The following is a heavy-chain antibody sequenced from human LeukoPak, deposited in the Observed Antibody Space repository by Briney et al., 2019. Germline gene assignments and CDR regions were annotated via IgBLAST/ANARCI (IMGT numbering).Heavy chain of an antibody. J-gene: IGHJ4*02. CDR1: GGSISSSSYY. Sequence: SETLSLTCTVSGGSISSSSYYWGWIRQPPGKGLEWIGSIYYSGSTYYNPSLKSRVTISVDTSKNQFSLKLSSVTAADTAVYYCARVGAPTPYYFDYWGQGTLVTVSS. V-gene: IGHV4-39*07. D-gene: IGHD1-26*01. CDR3: ARVGAPTPYYFDY. CDR2: IYYSGST.